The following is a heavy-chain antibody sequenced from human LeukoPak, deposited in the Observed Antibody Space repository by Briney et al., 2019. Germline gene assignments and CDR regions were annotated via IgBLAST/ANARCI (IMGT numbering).Heavy chain of an antibody. V-gene: IGHV3-9*01. J-gene: IGHJ4*02. CDR2: ISWNSGSI. CDR3: AKGTLPDY. Sequence: GRSLRLSCAASGFTFDDYAMHWVRQAPGKGLEWGSGISWNSGSIGYADSVKGRFTISRDNAKHSLYLQMNSLRAEDTALYYCAKGTLPDYWGQGTLVTVSS. CDR1: GFTFDDYA.